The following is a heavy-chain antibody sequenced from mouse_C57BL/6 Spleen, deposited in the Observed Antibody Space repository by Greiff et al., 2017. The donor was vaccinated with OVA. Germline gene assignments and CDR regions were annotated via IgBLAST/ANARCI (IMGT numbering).Heavy chain of an antibody. J-gene: IGHJ3*01. CDR3: ARSWDPFAY. D-gene: IGHD4-1*01. CDR2: ISSCSSTI. Sequence: EVQRVESGGGLVKPGGSLKLSCAASGFTFSDYGMHWVRQAPAKGLEWVAYISSCSSTIYYADTVKGRFTISSDNAKNSLVLQMTSLRSEDTAMYYCARSWDPFAYWGQGTLVTVAA. V-gene: IGHV5-17*01. CDR1: GFTFSDYG.